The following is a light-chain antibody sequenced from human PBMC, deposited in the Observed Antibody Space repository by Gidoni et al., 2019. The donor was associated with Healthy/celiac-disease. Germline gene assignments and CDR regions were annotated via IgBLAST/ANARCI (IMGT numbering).Light chain of an antibody. CDR1: QRVSSN. Sequence: EIVMTQSPATLSVSPGERATLPCRASQRVSSNLAWYQQKPGQAPRLLIYGASTRATGIPARFSSSGSGREFTLTISSMQYEDFAVYYCQQYNNWPPGTFGGGTKVEIK. CDR3: QQYNNWPPGT. CDR2: GAS. J-gene: IGKJ4*01. V-gene: IGKV3-15*01.